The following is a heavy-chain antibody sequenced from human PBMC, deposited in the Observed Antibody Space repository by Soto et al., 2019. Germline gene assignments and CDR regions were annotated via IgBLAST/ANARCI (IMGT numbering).Heavy chain of an antibody. D-gene: IGHD6-13*01. CDR2: IIPILTTP. CDR3: ATSVGIAPTREDVMDV. Sequence: QVQLVQSGAEVKKTGSSVKVSCKASGGTFSIYGFSWVRQAPGQGPEWIGGIIPILTTPNYAQKFQGRVTIVADESTTTVYMELSSLKFEDTAVYYCATSVGIAPTREDVMDVWGQGTSVTVSS. CDR1: GGTFSIYG. V-gene: IGHV1-69*01. J-gene: IGHJ6*02.